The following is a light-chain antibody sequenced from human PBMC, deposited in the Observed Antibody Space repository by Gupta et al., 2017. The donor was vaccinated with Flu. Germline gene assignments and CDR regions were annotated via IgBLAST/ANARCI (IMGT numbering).Light chain of an antibody. Sequence: QSALTQPASVSGSPVQSLTISCTGTSSDVGGSDYVSWYQQHPDKAPKLIIYDVTNRPSGVSSRFSGSKSGNTASLTISGLQAEDETDYYCSSYTSTSTFYVFGTGTKVTVL. CDR2: DVT. CDR3: SSYTSTSTFYV. J-gene: IGLJ1*01. CDR1: SSDVGGSDY. V-gene: IGLV2-14*01.